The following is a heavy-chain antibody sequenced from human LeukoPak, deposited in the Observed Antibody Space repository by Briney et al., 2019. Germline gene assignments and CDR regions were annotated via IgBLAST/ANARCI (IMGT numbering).Heavy chain of an antibody. CDR1: GGSISSYY. CDR3: ARDKVVYSSGWYDYGMDV. Sequence: PSETLSLTCTVSGGSISSYYWSWIRQHPGKGLEWIGYIYYSGSTYYNPSLKSRVTISVDTSKNQFSLKLSSVTAADTAVYYCARDKVVYSSGWYDYGMDVWGQGTTVTVSS. V-gene: IGHV4-59*06. CDR2: IYYSGST. D-gene: IGHD6-19*01. J-gene: IGHJ6*02.